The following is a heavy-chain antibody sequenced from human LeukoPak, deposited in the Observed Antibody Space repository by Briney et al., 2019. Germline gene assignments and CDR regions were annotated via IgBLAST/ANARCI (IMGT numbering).Heavy chain of an antibody. J-gene: IGHJ3*02. Sequence: SETLSLTCTVSGDSISSGSYYWSWIRQPAGKGLEWIGRMYTSGSTYYNPSHKSRVTISVDTSKNQFSLKLSSVTAAYTAVYYCARVNGDYGSGAFDIWGQGTMVTVSS. CDR3: ARVNGDYGSGAFDI. CDR1: GDSISSGSYY. V-gene: IGHV4-61*02. D-gene: IGHD4-17*01. CDR2: MYTSGST.